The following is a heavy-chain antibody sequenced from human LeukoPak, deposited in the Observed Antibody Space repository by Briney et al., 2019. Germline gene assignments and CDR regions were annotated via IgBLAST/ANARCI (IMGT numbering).Heavy chain of an antibody. D-gene: IGHD2-15*01. CDR2: IYDSGST. CDR1: GASIRSGDYY. J-gene: IGHJ3*02. V-gene: IGHV4-30-4*01. CDR3: ARDCSGGSCYGAFDI. Sequence: SETLSLTCTVSGASIRSGDYYWSWIRQPPGKGLEWIGYIYDSGSTYYNPSLKGRITISVDTSENRFSLKLSSVTATDTAVYYCARDCSGGSCYGAFDIWGQGTMVTVSS.